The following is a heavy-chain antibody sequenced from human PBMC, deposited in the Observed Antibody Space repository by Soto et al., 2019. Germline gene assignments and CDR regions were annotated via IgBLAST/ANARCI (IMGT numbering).Heavy chain of an antibody. CDR1: GFTFSSYG. CDR2: ISYDGSNK. J-gene: IGHJ6*03. CDR3: AKDLDKYQLPSYYYMDV. Sequence: GGSLRLSCAASGFTFSSYGMHWVRQAPGKGLEWVAVISYDGSNKYYADSVKGRFTISRDNSKNTLYLQMNSLRAEDTAVYYCAKDLDKYQLPSYYYMDVWGKGTTVTVSS. V-gene: IGHV3-30*18. D-gene: IGHD2-2*01.